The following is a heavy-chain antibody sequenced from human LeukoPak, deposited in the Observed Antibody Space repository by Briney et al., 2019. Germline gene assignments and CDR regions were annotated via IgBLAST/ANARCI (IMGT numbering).Heavy chain of an antibody. D-gene: IGHD6-13*01. V-gene: IGHV1-8*01. CDR3: ARGHGPGGSRWPNLDH. CDR2: MDPNSGNT. Sequence: ASVKVSCKASAYTFTSYDINWVRQATGQGLEWMGWMDPNSGNTAYAQKFQGRVTMTRDTSISTAYMELSSLRSVDTAVYYCARGHGPGGSRWPNLDHWGQGTLVTVSS. J-gene: IGHJ4*02. CDR1: AYTFTSYD.